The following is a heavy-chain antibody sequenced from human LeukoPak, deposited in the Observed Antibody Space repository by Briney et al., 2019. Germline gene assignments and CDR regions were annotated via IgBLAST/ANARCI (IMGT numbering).Heavy chain of an antibody. Sequence: SETLSLTCSVSGGFISRSGFYWGWIRQSPEKGLEWIGCIDYSGSTYYNPSLRSRVTISVDTSKNQFSLKLISVTAADTAVYYCARHPPGRDYYHMDVWGKGTTVTVSS. CDR2: IDYSGST. CDR1: GGFISRSGFY. CDR3: ARHPPGRDYYHMDV. V-gene: IGHV4-39*01. D-gene: IGHD3-10*01. J-gene: IGHJ6*03.